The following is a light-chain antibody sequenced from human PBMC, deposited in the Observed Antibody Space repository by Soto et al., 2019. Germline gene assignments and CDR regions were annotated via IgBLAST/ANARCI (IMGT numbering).Light chain of an antibody. CDR3: GSYAGTKNFVV. J-gene: IGLJ2*01. CDR1: SSDIGVYDY. V-gene: IGLV2-8*01. Sequence: QSALTQPPSASGSPGQSVTISCTGTSSDIGVYDYVSWYQRHPGKAPKLVIYDVTKRPSGVPDRFSGSKSGNTASLTVSGLQAEAEADYFCGSYAGTKNFVVFGGGTKVTVL. CDR2: DVT.